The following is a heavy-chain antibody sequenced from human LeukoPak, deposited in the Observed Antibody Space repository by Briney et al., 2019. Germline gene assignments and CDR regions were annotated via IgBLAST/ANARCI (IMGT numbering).Heavy chain of an antibody. J-gene: IGHJ4*02. D-gene: IGHD2-2*01. V-gene: IGHV3-30*02. CDR2: IRYDGSNK. CDR1: GFTFSSYG. Sequence: GGSLRLSCAASGFTFSSYGMHWVRQPPRKGLEWVAFIRYDGSNKYYADSVKGRFTIPRDNSKNTLYLQMNSLRAEDTAVYYCAKYCSSTSCPTRRLHEAPPFDYWGQGTLVTVSS. CDR3: AKYCSSTSCPTRRLHEAPPFDY.